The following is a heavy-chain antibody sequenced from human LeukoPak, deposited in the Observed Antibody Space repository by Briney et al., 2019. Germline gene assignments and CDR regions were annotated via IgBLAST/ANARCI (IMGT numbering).Heavy chain of an antibody. CDR1: GGSFSGYY. CDR2: INHSGST. D-gene: IGHD6-19*01. V-gene: IGHV4-34*01. J-gene: IGHJ5*01. Sequence: SETLSLTCAVYGGSFSGYYWSWIRQPPGKGLEWIGEINHSGSTNYNPSLKSRVTISVDTSKNLFSLKLSSVTAADTAVYYCARGYSSGWYFESWGQGTLVTVSS. CDR3: ARGYSSGWYFES.